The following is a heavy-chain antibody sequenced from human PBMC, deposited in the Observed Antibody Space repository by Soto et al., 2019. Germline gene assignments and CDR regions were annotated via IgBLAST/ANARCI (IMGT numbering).Heavy chain of an antibody. V-gene: IGHV4-34*01. Sequence: TSETLSLTCAVHGGTFSAYYWTWVRQAPGKGLEWIGEIYHSGSATYNPSLKSRVTISVDTSKNQFSLKLSSVTAADTAVYYCASQLCTGGSCNLNRFDYWAQGTLVTV. CDR1: GGTFSAYY. D-gene: IGHD2-15*01. CDR3: ASQLCTGGSCNLNRFDY. J-gene: IGHJ4*02. CDR2: IYHSGSA.